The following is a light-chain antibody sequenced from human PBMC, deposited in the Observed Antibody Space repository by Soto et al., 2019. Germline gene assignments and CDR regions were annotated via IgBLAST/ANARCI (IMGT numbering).Light chain of an antibody. Sequence: EIVLTQSPGTLSLSPGERATLSCRASQSVSSSYLAWYQQKPGQAPRLLIYGASSRATGIPDRFSGSGSGTDFTLTISRLEPEDFAVSYCQQFGSSHPALTFGGGTKVEIX. J-gene: IGKJ4*01. V-gene: IGKV3-20*01. CDR3: QQFGSSHPALT. CDR2: GAS. CDR1: QSVSSSY.